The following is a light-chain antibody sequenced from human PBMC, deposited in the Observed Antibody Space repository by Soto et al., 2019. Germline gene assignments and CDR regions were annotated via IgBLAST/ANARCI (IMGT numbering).Light chain of an antibody. J-gene: IGLJ3*02. CDR2: KVN. CDR3: SSYTTVPSPQWV. V-gene: IGLV2-14*01. CDR1: SSDLGGLNY. Sequence: QSVLTQPASVSGSPGQSITIPCSGRSSDLGGLNYVSWYQQHPGKVPKLIIYKVNNRPSGISDRFSASKSGNTASLTISGLQAEDEAHYYCSSYTTVPSPQWVSAGGTQLTVL.